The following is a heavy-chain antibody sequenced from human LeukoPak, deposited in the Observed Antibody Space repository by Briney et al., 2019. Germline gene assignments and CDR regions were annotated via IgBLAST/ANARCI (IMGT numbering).Heavy chain of an antibody. CDR2: IYYSGST. D-gene: IGHD4-23*01. Sequence: SETLSLTCTVSGGSTSSSTYYWGWIRQPPGKGLEWIGSIYYSGSTYYNPSLKSRVTISVDTSKNQFSLKLSSVTAADTAVYYCARGVRGGNFYYWGQGTLVTVSS. CDR3: ARGVRGGNFYY. V-gene: IGHV4-39*07. CDR1: GGSTSSSTYY. J-gene: IGHJ4*02.